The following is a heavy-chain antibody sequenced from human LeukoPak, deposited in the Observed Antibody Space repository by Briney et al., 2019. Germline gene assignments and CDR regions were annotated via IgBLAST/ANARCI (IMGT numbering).Heavy chain of an antibody. CDR2: ISGSSDTI. Sequence: GGSLRLSCAASGFTFSSYSMNWVRQAPGKGLEWVSYISGSSDTIYYADSVKGRFTISRDNAKNSLYLQMNSLRAEDTAVYYCARVFTMIVNDAFDIWGQGTMVTVSS. CDR3: ARVFTMIVNDAFDI. V-gene: IGHV3-48*04. CDR1: GFTFSSYS. D-gene: IGHD3-22*01. J-gene: IGHJ3*02.